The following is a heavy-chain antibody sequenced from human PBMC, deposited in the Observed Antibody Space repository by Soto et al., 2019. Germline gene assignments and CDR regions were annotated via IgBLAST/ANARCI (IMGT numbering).Heavy chain of an antibody. CDR1: GGSMNGFY. V-gene: IGHV4-4*07. Sequence: QVQLQESGPGLVEPSETLSLTCTVSGGSMNGFYWNWIRQPAGGGLEWIGRVYSSGRADYIPSPKSRITMSVDTSKNQFYLNLRFVTAADTAVYFCAKDKSGAADIWGHGTMVTVS. J-gene: IGHJ3*02. CDR3: AKDKSGAADI. CDR2: VYSSGRA. D-gene: IGHD7-27*01.